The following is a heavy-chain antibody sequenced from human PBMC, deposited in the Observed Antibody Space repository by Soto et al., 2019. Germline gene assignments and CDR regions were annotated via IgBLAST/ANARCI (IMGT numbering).Heavy chain of an antibody. CDR3: ARSAVGVGLWYFDL. J-gene: IGHJ2*01. CDR2: INHSGST. V-gene: IGHV4-34*01. D-gene: IGHD3-22*01. Sequence: QVQLQQWGAGLLKPSETLSLTCAVYGGSFSGYYWSWIRQPPGKGLEWIGEINHSGSTNYNPSHKSQVTISGERSKNQFTLKLSSVTAADTAVYYSARSAVGVGLWYFDLWGRGTLVTVS. CDR1: GGSFSGYY.